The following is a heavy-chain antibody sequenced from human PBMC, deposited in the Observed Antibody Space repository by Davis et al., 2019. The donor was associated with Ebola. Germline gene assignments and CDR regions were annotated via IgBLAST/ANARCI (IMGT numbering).Heavy chain of an antibody. CDR1: GGSISSYY. J-gene: IGHJ4*02. V-gene: IGHV4-59*01. CDR3: ATASGSYYMGFDY. Sequence: GSLRLSCTVSGGSISSYYWSWIRQPPGKGLEWIGYIYYSGSTNYNPSLKSRVTISVDTSKNQFSLKLSSVTAADTAVYYCATASGSYYMGFDYWGQGTLVTVSS. D-gene: IGHD1-26*01. CDR2: IYYSGST.